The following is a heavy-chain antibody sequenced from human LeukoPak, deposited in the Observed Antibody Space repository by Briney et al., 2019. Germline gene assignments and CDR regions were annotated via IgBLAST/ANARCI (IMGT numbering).Heavy chain of an antibody. CDR2: ISYDGSNK. CDR3: ARDRLYYYDSSGCLDY. CDR1: GFTFSSYA. J-gene: IGHJ4*02. Sequence: GRSLRLSCAASGFTFSSYAMHWVRQAPGKGLEWVAVISYDGSNKYYADSVKGRFTISRDNSKNTLYLQMSSLRAEDTAVYYCARDRLYYYDSSGCLDYWGQGTLVTVSS. V-gene: IGHV3-30-3*01. D-gene: IGHD3-22*01.